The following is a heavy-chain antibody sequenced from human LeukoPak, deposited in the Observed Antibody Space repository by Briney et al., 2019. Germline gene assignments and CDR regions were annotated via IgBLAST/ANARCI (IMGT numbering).Heavy chain of an antibody. J-gene: IGHJ4*02. CDR2: VSASGGST. V-gene: IGHV3-23*01. D-gene: IGHD1-26*01. CDR3: AKDNDSWDSRRGSDS. CDR1: GFTFSNYG. Sequence: GGSLRLSCVASGFTFSNYGMSWVRQAPGKGLEWVPAVSASGGSTYYADSVKGRFTLSRDNSKSTLYLQLNSLRAEDTAVYYCAKDNDSWDSRRGSDSWGQGTLVIVSS.